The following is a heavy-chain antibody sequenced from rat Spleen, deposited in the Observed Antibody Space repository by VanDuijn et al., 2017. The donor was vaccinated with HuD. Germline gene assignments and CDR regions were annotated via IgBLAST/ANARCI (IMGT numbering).Heavy chain of an antibody. CDR1: GYSITSHY. J-gene: IGHJ2*01. D-gene: IGHD1-11*01. Sequence: EVQLQESGPGLVRPSQSLSLTCSVTGYSITSHYWDWIRKFPGNKMEWMGYITNAGNTNYNPSLKSRSSITRDTSKNQFFLELNSVTTEDTATYFCTSPPLRSGFYYIEYWGHGVMVTVSS. CDR2: ITNAGNT. CDR3: TSPPLRSGFYYIEY. V-gene: IGHV3-3*01.